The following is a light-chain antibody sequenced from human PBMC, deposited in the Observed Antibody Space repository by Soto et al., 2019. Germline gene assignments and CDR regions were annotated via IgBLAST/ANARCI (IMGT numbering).Light chain of an antibody. V-gene: IGKV3-15*01. J-gene: IGKJ1*01. Sequence: EIVMTQSPATLSVSPGERATLSCRASQSVSSNLAWYQQKPGQAPRLLIYGASTRATGIPARCSGSGSGTEFTLNISSLQAEDFAIYFCQQYNNWPPDRTFGQGTKVEIK. CDR3: QQYNNWPPDRT. CDR2: GAS. CDR1: QSVSSN.